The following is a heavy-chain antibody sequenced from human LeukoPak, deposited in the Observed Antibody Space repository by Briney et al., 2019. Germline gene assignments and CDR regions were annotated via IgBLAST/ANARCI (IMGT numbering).Heavy chain of an antibody. Sequence: ASVKVSCKASGYTFTSYDINWVRQATGQGLEWMGWMNPNSGNTDYAQKFQGRVTMTRNTSISTAYMELSSLRSEDTAVYYCARDYVWGSYRFDAFDIWGQGTMVTVSS. J-gene: IGHJ3*02. D-gene: IGHD3-16*02. CDR1: GYTFTSYD. CDR3: ARDYVWGSYRFDAFDI. CDR2: MNPNSGNT. V-gene: IGHV1-8*01.